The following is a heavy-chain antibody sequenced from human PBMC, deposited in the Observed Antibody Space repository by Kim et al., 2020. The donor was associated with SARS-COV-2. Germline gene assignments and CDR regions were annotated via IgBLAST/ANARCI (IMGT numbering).Heavy chain of an antibody. CDR3: ARGMYSYGSCYFDY. J-gene: IGHJ4*02. CDR2: IIPIFGTA. CDR1: GGTFSSYA. D-gene: IGHD5-18*01. V-gene: IGHV1-69*13. Sequence: SVKVSCKASGGTFSSYAISWVRQAPGQGLEWMGGIIPIFGTANYAQKFQGRVTITADESTSTAYMELSSLRSEDTAVYYCARGMYSYGSCYFDYWGQGTLVTVSS.